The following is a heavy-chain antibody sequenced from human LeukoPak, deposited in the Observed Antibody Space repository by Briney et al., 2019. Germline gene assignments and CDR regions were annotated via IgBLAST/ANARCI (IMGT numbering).Heavy chain of an antibody. CDR3: ASGEWELQMVPQYFQH. Sequence: ASVKVSCKASGGTFSSYAISWVRQAPGQWLELMGGIIPIFGTANYAQKFQGRVTITADESTSTAYMELSSLRSEDTAVYYCASGEWELQMVPQYFQHWGQGTLVTVSS. J-gene: IGHJ1*01. CDR2: IIPIFGTA. CDR1: GGTFSSYA. D-gene: IGHD1-26*01. V-gene: IGHV1-69*13.